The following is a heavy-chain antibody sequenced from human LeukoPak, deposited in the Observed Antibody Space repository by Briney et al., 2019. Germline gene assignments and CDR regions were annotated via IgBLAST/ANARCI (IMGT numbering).Heavy chain of an antibody. J-gene: IGHJ4*02. Sequence: GASVKVSCKASGYTFTSFGISWVRQAPGQGLEWMGWISAYNGNTNYAQKLQGRVTMTTDTSTSTAYMELRSLGSEDTAVYYCARARSPDSSGYYYYFDYWGQGTLVTVSS. CDR3: ARARSPDSSGYYYYFDY. V-gene: IGHV1-18*01. CDR1: GYTFTSFG. D-gene: IGHD3-22*01. CDR2: ISAYNGNT.